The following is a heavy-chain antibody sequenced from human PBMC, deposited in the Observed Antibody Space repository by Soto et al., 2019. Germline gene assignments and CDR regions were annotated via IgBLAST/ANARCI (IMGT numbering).Heavy chain of an antibody. V-gene: IGHV3-21*01. Sequence: GGSLRLSCAASGFSLRSYSMNWVRQAPGKGLEWVSSISSSSNNIYYADSVKGRFTISRENAKNSLYLQMNSLRAGDTAVYYCARALLPSTTIAGYYYYYGMDVWGQGTTVTVSS. CDR3: ARALLPSTTIAGYYYYYGMDV. J-gene: IGHJ6*02. CDR2: ISSSSNNI. CDR1: GFSLRSYS. D-gene: IGHD1-26*01.